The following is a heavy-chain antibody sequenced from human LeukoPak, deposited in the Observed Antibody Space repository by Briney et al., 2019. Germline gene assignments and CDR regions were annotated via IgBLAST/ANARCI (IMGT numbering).Heavy chain of an antibody. D-gene: IGHD4-4*01. V-gene: IGHV3-74*01. CDR2: INSDGTTT. J-gene: IGHJ4*02. CDR1: GFTFSTYW. CDR3: ASDRMTTEY. Sequence: GGSLRLSCAASGFTFSTYWMHWVRQGPGKGLVWVSRINSDGTTTNYADSVKGRFTISRDNAKNTLYLQMNSLRAEDTAVYYCASDRMTTEYWGQGTLVTVSS.